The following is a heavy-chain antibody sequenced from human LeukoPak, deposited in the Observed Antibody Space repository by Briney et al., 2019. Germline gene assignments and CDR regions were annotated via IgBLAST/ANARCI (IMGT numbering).Heavy chain of an antibody. J-gene: IGHJ4*02. Sequence: SETLSLTCTVSGYSISSGYYWGWIRQPPGKGLEWIGSIYHSGSTYYNPSLKSRVTLSVDTSKNQFSLKLNSVTAADTAVYYCAGARHTAFDCWGQGTLVIVSS. V-gene: IGHV4-38-2*02. D-gene: IGHD5-18*01. CDR3: AGARHTAFDC. CDR1: GYSISSGYY. CDR2: IYHSGST.